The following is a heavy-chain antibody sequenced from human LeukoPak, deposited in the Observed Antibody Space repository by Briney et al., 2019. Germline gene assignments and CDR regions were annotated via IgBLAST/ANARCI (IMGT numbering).Heavy chain of an antibody. D-gene: IGHD5/OR15-5a*01. CDR2: ISYDGNTK. CDR1: GFTFTNYG. Sequence: PGGSLRLSCAASGFTFTNYGMHWVRPAPGKGLEWVAMISYDGNTKYYADSVKGRFTISRDNSKNTLSLQMNSLRAEDTAVYFCARDPSLRVTLDYWGQGTRVTVSS. J-gene: IGHJ4*02. CDR3: ARDPSLRVTLDY. V-gene: IGHV3-33*01.